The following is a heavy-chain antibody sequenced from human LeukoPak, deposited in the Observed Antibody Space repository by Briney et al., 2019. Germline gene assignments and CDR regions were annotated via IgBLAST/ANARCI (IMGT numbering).Heavy chain of an antibody. D-gene: IGHD2-2*01. Sequence: GESLKISCKGSGYSFASYWIGWVRQMPGKGLEWMGIIYPGDSDTRYSPSFQGQVTISADKSISTAYLQWSSLKASDTAMYYCARHSNPQVVPAAIGFADYWGQGTLVTVSS. V-gene: IGHV5-51*01. CDR1: GYSFASYW. J-gene: IGHJ4*02. CDR3: ARHSNPQVVPAAIGFADY. CDR2: IYPGDSDT.